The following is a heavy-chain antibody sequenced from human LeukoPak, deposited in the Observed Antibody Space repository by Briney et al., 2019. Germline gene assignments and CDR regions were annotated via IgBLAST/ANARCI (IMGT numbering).Heavy chain of an antibody. D-gene: IGHD3/OR15-3a*01. J-gene: IGHJ6*03. V-gene: IGHV1-2*02. CDR3: ARDLQLYGFWSGYYNYYYYYMDV. Sequence: GASVKVSCKASGYTFTGYYMHWVRQAPGQGLEWMGWINPNSGGTNYAQKFQGRATMTRDTSISTAYMELSRLRSDDTAVYYCARDLQLYGFWSGYYNYYYYYMDVWGKGTTVTVSS. CDR2: INPNSGGT. CDR1: GYTFTGYY.